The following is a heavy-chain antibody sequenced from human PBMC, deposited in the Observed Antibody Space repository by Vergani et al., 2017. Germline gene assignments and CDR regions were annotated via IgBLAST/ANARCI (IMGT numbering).Heavy chain of an antibody. CDR3: ARATKDSGSWFDP. D-gene: IGHD2-15*01. V-gene: IGHV4-31*01. Sequence: QVQLQESGPGLVKPSQTLSLTCTVSGGSISSGGYYWSWLRQHPGKGLEWIGYIYYSGSTYYNPSLKSLVTISVDTSKNQFSLKLSSVTAADTAVYYCARATKDSGSWFDPWGQGTLVTVSS. J-gene: IGHJ5*02. CDR2: IYYSGST. CDR1: GGSISSGGYY.